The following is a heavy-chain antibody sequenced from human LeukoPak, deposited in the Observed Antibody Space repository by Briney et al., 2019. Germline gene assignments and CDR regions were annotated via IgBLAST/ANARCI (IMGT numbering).Heavy chain of an antibody. CDR2: ITPSNGNT. CDR1: GYTFTYRY. J-gene: IGHJ6*02. Sequence: ASVKVSCKASGYTFTYRYLHWVRQAPGQALEWMGWITPSNGNTNYAQKFQDRVTITRDRSMSTAYMELSSLRSEDTAMYYCASEHYYDYYYGMDVWGQGTTVTVSS. D-gene: IGHD1/OR15-1a*01. CDR3: ASEHYYDYYYGMDV. V-gene: IGHV1-45*02.